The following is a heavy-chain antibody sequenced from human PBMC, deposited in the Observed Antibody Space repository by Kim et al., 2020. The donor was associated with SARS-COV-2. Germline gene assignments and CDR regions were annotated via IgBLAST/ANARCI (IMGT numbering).Heavy chain of an antibody. Sequence: GGSLRLSCAASGFIFGDYNMNWFRQAPGKGLEWVGFISHRGNGISHAYSATVRGSITIDRDKYKLNPQLHMNRLEDADAYYYSCTRGDAWGHPTMV. CDR1: GFIFGDYN. J-gene: IGHJ6*02. V-gene: IGHV3-49*03. CDR3: TRGDA. CDR2: ISHRGNGISH.